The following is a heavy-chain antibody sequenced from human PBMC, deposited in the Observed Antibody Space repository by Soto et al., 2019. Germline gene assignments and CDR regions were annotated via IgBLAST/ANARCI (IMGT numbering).Heavy chain of an antibody. J-gene: IGHJ4*02. CDR1: GGSVSSGSHY. Sequence: SETLSLTCTVSGGSVSSGSHYWSWIRQPPGRRLEWIGHVYYSGTTNYNPSLRSRVTISVDTSNAQFSLQVRSVTAADTAIYFCAKGLYYFDYWGQGALVTVSS. V-gene: IGHV4-61*01. CDR2: VYYSGTT. CDR3: AKGLYYFDY.